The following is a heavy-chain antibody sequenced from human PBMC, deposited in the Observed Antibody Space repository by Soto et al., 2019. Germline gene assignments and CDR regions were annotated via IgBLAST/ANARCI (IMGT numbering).Heavy chain of an antibody. V-gene: IGHV3-9*01. CDR2: ISWNSGTI. D-gene: IGHD6-13*01. Sequence: PGGSLRLSCTASGLTFDDYAMHWVRQAPGKGLDWVSGISWNSGTIVYADSVKGRFTISRDNAKNSLYLQMNSLRGEDTALYYCAKDMRGGSSSSRYYYGLDVWGQGTTVTVSS. CDR3: AKDMRGGSSSSRYYYGLDV. CDR1: GLTFDDYA. J-gene: IGHJ6*02.